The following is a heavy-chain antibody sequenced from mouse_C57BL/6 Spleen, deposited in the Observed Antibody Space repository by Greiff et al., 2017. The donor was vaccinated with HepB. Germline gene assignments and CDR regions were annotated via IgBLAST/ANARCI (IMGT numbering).Heavy chain of an antibody. CDR2: ISYDGSN. CDR3: ARGDGYYDYFDY. Sequence: EVKLEESGPGLVKPSQSLSLTCSVTGYSITSGYYWNWIRQFPGNKLEWMGYISYDGSNNYNPSLKNRISITRDTSKNQFVLKLNSVTTEDTATYYGARGDGYYDYFDYWGQGTTLTVSS. V-gene: IGHV3-6*01. D-gene: IGHD2-3*01. J-gene: IGHJ2*01. CDR1: GYSITSGYY.